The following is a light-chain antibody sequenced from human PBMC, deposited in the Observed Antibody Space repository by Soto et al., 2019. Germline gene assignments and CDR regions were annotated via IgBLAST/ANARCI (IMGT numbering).Light chain of an antibody. Sequence: QSVLTQPASVSGSPGQSITISCTGTSSDVGSYNLVSWYQQPPGKAPKLIIYEGSKRPSGVSNRFSGSKSGNTASLTISGLQAEDEADYYCCSYAGSATVVFGGGTKVAVL. CDR3: CSYAGSATVV. V-gene: IGLV2-23*01. J-gene: IGLJ2*01. CDR1: SSDVGSYNL. CDR2: EGS.